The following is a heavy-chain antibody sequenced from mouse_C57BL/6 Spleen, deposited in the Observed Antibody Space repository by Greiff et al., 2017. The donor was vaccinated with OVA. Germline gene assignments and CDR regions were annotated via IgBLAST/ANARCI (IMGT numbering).Heavy chain of an antibody. J-gene: IGHJ2*01. CDR3: ARGRLRTLCDY. Sequence: VHLVESGAALVKPGASVKISCKASGYTFPDYYINWVKQRPGQGLEWIGKLGPGSGSTYYNEKFKGKATLTADKSSSTAYMQLSSLTSEDSAVYFCARGRLRTLCDYWGQGTTLTVSS. CDR1: GYTFPDYY. CDR2: LGPGSGST. D-gene: IGHD2-4*01. V-gene: IGHV1-77*01.